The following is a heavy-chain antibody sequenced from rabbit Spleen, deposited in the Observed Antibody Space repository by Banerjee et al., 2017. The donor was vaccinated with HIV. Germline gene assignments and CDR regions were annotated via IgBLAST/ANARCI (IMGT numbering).Heavy chain of an antibody. CDR1: GFTLSSYY. Sequence: HLKEYGGGLVQPGGSLKLSCTASGFTLSSYYMNWVRQAPGKGLEWIGYIDPVFGITYYANWVNGRFSISRENAQNTVFLQMTSLTAADTATYFCARDGAGGSYFALWGPGTLVTVS. CDR2: IDPVFGIT. V-gene: IGHV1S7*01. CDR3: ARDGAGGSYFAL. D-gene: IGHD8-1*01. J-gene: IGHJ6*01.